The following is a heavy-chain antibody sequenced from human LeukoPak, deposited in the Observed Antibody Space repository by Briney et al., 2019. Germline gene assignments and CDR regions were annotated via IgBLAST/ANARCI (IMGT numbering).Heavy chain of an antibody. CDR1: GFSFRSFD. Sequence: GGSLRLSCEASGFSFRSFDMSWVRQAPGKGLEWVSVISGSGGSTYYADSVKGRFTISRDNSKNTLYLQMNSLRAEDTAVYYCARDSSPYYYDSSAPDYWGQGTLVTVSS. V-gene: IGHV3-23*01. D-gene: IGHD3-22*01. J-gene: IGHJ4*02. CDR3: ARDSSPYYYDSSAPDY. CDR2: ISGSGGST.